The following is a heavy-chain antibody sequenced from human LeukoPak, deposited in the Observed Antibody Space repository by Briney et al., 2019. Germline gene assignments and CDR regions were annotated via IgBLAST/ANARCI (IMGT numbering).Heavy chain of an antibody. CDR1: GGSFSGYY. J-gene: IGHJ4*02. CDR2: INHSGST. Sequence: PSETLSLTCAVYGGSFSGYYWSWIRQPPGKGLEWIGEINHSGSTNYNPSLKSRVTISVDTSKNQFSLKLSSVTAADTAVYYCASKAGPYYFDYWGQGTLVTVSS. V-gene: IGHV4-34*01. CDR3: ASKAGPYYFDY.